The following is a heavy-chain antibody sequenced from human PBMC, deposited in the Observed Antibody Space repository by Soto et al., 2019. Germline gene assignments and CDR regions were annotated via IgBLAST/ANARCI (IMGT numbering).Heavy chain of an antibody. J-gene: IGHJ6*02. Sequence: EVQLVESGGGLVKPGGSLRLSCAASDFTITNAWMNWVRQAPGKGLEWVGRIKTKAEGGATDYAAPLKVRFIISRDDSRNTLFLQMNSLKTEDTAVYYCTTGSVEGVLGQGATVTFSS. CDR2: IKTKAEGGAT. D-gene: IGHD2-15*01. CDR1: DFTITNAW. CDR3: TTGSVEGV. V-gene: IGHV3-15*07.